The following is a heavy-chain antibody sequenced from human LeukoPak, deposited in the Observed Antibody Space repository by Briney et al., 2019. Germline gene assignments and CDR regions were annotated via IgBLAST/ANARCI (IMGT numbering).Heavy chain of an antibody. CDR1: GYTFTIYG. J-gene: IGHJ3*02. Sequence: GASVSVSYRSSGYTFTIYGNSWVRQAPGQGREGMGWISAYNGNTNYSQKHQGRVTITTHTSTSTAYMELRSLISHDTAVFYCARENPITMVRGVIIGGAFDIWGQGTMVTVSS. D-gene: IGHD3-10*01. V-gene: IGHV1-18*01. CDR2: ISAYNGNT. CDR3: ARENPITMVRGVIIGGAFDI.